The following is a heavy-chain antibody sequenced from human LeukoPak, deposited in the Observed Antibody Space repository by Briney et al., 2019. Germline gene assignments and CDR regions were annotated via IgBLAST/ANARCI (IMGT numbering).Heavy chain of an antibody. CDR1: DGSVTTDY. J-gene: IGHJ5*02. V-gene: IGHV4-59*02. CDR2: ISYAGGT. D-gene: IGHD6-13*01. Sequence: SETLSLTCIVSDGSVTTDYWTWLRQSPGKGLESIGHISYAGGTYYTPSLASRVTISLDTSKNQFSLHLNSVTAADTAVYYCARDLLAAAANNWFDPWGQGTLVTVSS. CDR3: ARDLLAAAANNWFDP.